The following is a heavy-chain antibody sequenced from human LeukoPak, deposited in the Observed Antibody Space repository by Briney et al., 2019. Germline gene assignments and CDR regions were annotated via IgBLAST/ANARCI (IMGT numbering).Heavy chain of an antibody. D-gene: IGHD6-19*01. J-gene: IGHJ4*02. CDR3: ANNGIQQWLPTLGVADY. V-gene: IGHV3-20*04. Sequence: PGGSLRLSCAASGFTFDDYGMSWVRQAPGKGLEWVSGINWNGGSTGYADSVKGRFTISRDNSKNTLYLQMNSLRAEDTAVYYCANNGIQQWLPTLGVADYWGQGTLVTVSS. CDR2: INWNGGST. CDR1: GFTFDDYG.